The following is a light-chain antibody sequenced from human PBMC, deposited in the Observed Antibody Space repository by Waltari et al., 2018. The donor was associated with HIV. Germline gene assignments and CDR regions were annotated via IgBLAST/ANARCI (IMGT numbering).Light chain of an antibody. J-gene: IGKJ2*01. Sequence: EIVLTQSPATLSLSPGERATLSCMATQSVSNNFAWYQQRPGQAPRLLIYDASNRATGIPARFSCSGSGTDFTLTISSLEPEDFVVYYCQQRSNWPRFTFGQGTRLEI. V-gene: IGKV3-11*01. CDR2: DAS. CDR3: QQRSNWPRFT. CDR1: QSVSNN.